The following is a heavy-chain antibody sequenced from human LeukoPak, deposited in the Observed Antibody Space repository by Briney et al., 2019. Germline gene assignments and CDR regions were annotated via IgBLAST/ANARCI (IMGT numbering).Heavy chain of an antibody. CDR1: GFTVSSNY. Sequence: GGSLRLSCAASGFTVSSNYMSWVRQAPGKGLEWVSVIYSGGSTYYADSVKGRFTISRDNSKNTLYLQMNSLRAEDTAVHYCARDSLGSGCYSDPWGQGTLVTVSS. V-gene: IGHV3-66*01. CDR3: ARDSLGSGCYSDP. D-gene: IGHD6-19*01. CDR2: IYSGGST. J-gene: IGHJ5*02.